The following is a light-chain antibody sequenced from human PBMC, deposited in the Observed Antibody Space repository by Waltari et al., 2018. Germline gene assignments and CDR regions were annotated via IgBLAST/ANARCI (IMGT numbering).Light chain of an antibody. V-gene: IGKV1-5*03. J-gene: IGKJ2*01. Sequence: DIQMTPSPSTLSASVGDRVTITCRASQRISSWLAWYQQKPGKAPNLLIYKASSLESGVPSRFSGSGSGTEFTLTISGLQPDDFASYYCQHYDSYPYTFGQGTKLEIK. CDR3: QHYDSYPYT. CDR1: QRISSW. CDR2: KAS.